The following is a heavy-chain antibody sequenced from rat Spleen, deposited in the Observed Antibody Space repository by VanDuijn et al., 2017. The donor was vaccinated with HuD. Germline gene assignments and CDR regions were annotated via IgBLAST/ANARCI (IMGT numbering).Heavy chain of an antibody. CDR2: INTGGGNT. V-gene: IGHV5-25*01. D-gene: IGHD1-2*01. CDR1: GFTFSHYY. J-gene: IGHJ3*01. Sequence: EVQLVESGGGLVQPGRSLKLSCAVSGFTFSHYYMAWVRQAPTKGLEWVASINTGGGNTYYRDSVKGRFTISRDNGKSTLYLQMDSLRSEDTATYYCARGTRNYSSYGGFVFWGQGTLVTVSS. CDR3: ARGTRNYSSYGGFVF.